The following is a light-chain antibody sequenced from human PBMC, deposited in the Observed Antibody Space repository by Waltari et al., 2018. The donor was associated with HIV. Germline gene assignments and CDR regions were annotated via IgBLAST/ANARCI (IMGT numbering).Light chain of an antibody. V-gene: IGLV2-8*01. CDR3: SSYAGSNNWV. J-gene: IGLJ3*02. CDR2: EVS. CDR1: SSDVGVYNY. Sequence: QSALTQPPSASGSPGQSVTISCTGTSSDVGVYNYVSWYQQHPGKAPQLMIYEVSQPPSRVPNRVSGSKSSNTASLTVSGLQTEDEANYYCSSYAGSNNWVFGGGTNLTVL.